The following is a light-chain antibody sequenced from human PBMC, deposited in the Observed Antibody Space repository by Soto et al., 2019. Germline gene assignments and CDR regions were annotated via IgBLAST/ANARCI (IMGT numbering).Light chain of an antibody. CDR3: QQRSNWPPST. V-gene: IGKV3-11*01. Sequence: IVLTQSPCTLSLSPGERATLSCRASQSVSSYLAWYQQKPGQAPRLLIYDASNRATGIPARFSGSGSGTDFTLTISSLEPEDFAVYYCQQRSNWPPSTFGQGTRLEIK. CDR1: QSVSSY. CDR2: DAS. J-gene: IGKJ5*01.